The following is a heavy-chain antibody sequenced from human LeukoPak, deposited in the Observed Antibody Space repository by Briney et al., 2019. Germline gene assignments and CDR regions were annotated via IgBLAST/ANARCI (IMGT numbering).Heavy chain of an antibody. CDR2: IYYSGST. D-gene: IGHD1-26*01. CDR3: ARDRGVGAPYRGSDAFDI. Sequence: SETPSLTCTVSGGSISSYYWSWIRQPPGKGLEWIGYIYYSGSTNYNPSLKSRVTISVDTSKNQFSLKLSSVTAADTAVYYCARDRGVGAPYRGSDAFDIWGQGTMVTASS. J-gene: IGHJ3*02. V-gene: IGHV4-59*01. CDR1: GGSISSYY.